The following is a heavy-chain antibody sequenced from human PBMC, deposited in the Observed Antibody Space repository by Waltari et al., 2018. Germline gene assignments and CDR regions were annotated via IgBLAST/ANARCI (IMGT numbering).Heavy chain of an antibody. CDR3: ARAAKGSLRLYYFDY. D-gene: IGHD3-16*02. V-gene: IGHV4-4*02. CDR2: IYHSGST. Sequence: QVQLQESGPGLVKPSGTLSLTCAVSGGSISSSNWWSWVRQPPGKGLEWIGEIYHSGSTNYTPSLTSRVTISVDKSKNQFSLKLSSVTAADTAVYYCARAAKGSLRLYYFDYWGQGTLVTVSS. CDR1: GGSISSSNW. J-gene: IGHJ4*02.